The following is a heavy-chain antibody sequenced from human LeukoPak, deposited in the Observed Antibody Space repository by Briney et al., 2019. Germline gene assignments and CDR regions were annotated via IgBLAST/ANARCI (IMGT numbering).Heavy chain of an antibody. CDR1: GFTFSRSA. J-gene: IGHJ4*02. V-gene: IGHV3-23*01. D-gene: IGHD3-22*01. CDR3: AKDGLYYDGSEHVYYFDS. Sequence: TGGSLRLSCAASGFTFSRSAMTWVRQGPGTGLEFVASIIYSGGATHYADSVKGRFTISRDNSKNTLYLQMNSLRAEDTALYYCAKDGLYYDGSEHVYYFDSWGQGTLVTVSS. CDR2: IIYSGGAT.